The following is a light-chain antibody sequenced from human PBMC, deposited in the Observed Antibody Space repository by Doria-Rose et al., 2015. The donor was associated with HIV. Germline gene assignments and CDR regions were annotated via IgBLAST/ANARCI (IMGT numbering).Light chain of an antibody. Sequence: DIRVTQSPSSLSASVGDRVTITCRASQNINRFLNWYQQKPGKVPKVLIYAASSLQSGVPSRFSGSGSGTDFTPTISSLQPEDFATYYCQQSFSTPRTFGQGTKVEIK. CDR3: QQSFSTPRT. CDR2: AAS. V-gene: IGKV1-39*01. J-gene: IGKJ1*01. CDR1: QNINRF.